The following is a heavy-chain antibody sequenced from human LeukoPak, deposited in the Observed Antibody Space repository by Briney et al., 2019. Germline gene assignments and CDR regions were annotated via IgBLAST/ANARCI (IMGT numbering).Heavy chain of an antibody. V-gene: IGHV1-46*01. J-gene: IGHJ6*03. CDR2: INPSGGST. D-gene: IGHD2-15*01. CDR1: GYTFTSYY. CDR3: AREEIVVVVAASVTYYYYYMDV. Sequence: GASVKVSCKASGYTFTSYYMHWVRQAPGQGLEWMGIINPSGGSTSYAQKFQGRVTMTRDMSTSTVYMELSSLRSEDTAVYYCAREEIVVVVAASVTYYYYYMDVWGKGTTVTVSS.